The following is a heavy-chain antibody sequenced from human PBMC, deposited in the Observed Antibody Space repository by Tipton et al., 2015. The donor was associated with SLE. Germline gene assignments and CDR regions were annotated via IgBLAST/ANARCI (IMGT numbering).Heavy chain of an antibody. D-gene: IGHD2-15*01. Sequence: GSLRLSCAASGFTFSSYWMSWVRQAPGKGLEWVANIKQDGSEKCYVDSVKGRFTISRDNAKNSLYLQMNSLRAEDTAVYYCARVESRCSGGSCYLGCWGQGTLVTVSS. CDR1: GFTFSSYW. J-gene: IGHJ4*02. V-gene: IGHV3-7*01. CDR2: IKQDGSEK. CDR3: ARVESRCSGGSCYLGC.